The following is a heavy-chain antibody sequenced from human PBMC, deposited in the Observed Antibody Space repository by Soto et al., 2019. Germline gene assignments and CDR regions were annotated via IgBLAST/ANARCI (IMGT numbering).Heavy chain of an antibody. V-gene: IGHV1-2*02. D-gene: IGHD3-22*01. CDR3: ARDMAYYDSSYYFDY. CDR2: INPNSGGT. J-gene: IGHJ4*02. Sequence: ASVKVSCKASGYTFTGYYMHWVRQAPGQGLEWMGWINPNSGGTNYAQKFQGRVTMTRDTSISTAYMELSRLRSDDTAVYYCARDMAYYDSSYYFDYWGQGTLVTVS. CDR1: GYTFTGYY.